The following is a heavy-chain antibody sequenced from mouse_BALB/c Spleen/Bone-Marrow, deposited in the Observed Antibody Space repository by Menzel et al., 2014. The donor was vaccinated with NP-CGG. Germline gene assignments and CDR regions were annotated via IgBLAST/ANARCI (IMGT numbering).Heavy chain of an antibody. V-gene: IGHV1-4*01. J-gene: IGHJ2*01. CDR2: INPTSYYT. Sequence: VKVVESGAELARPGASVKMSCKTSGYTFTSYTIYWIKQRPGQGLEWIGYINPTSYYTDYNQKFKDKATLTSDKSSSTAYMQLNSLTSEDSAVYYCAREGLGRGYWGQGTTLTVSS. D-gene: IGHD4-1*01. CDR3: AREGLGRGY. CDR1: GYTFTSYT.